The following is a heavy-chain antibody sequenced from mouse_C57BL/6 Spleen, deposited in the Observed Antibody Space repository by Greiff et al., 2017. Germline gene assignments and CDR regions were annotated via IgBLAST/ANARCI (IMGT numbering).Heavy chain of an antibody. Sequence: VQLQESGAELVRPGASVTLSCKASGYTFTDYEMHWVKQTPVHGLEWIGAIDPETGGTAFNQKFKGKAILTADKTSSTAYMDLRSLTSEDSAVYYCTRCDGYSLFDYWGQGTTLTVAS. V-gene: IGHV1-15*01. CDR3: TRCDGYSLFDY. CDR2: IDPETGGT. CDR1: GYTFTDYE. J-gene: IGHJ2*01. D-gene: IGHD2-3*01.